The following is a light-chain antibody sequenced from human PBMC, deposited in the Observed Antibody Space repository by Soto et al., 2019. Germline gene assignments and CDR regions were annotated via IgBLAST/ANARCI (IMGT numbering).Light chain of an antibody. CDR2: GAS. CDR3: QQYNNWPLT. Sequence: EIVMPHSRATLSVSPCERATLSCSASQSVSYNLAWYQQKPGQAPRLLFYGASTRATGIPARFSGSGSGTEFTLTISSLQSEDFAVYYCQQYNNWPLTFGGGTKVDI. V-gene: IGKV3D-15*01. J-gene: IGKJ4*01. CDR1: QSVSYN.